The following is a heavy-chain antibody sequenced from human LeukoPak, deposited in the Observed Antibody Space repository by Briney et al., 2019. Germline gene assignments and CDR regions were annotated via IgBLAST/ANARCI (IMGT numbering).Heavy chain of an antibody. D-gene: IGHD3-9*01. J-gene: IGHJ4*02. V-gene: IGHV4-30-2*01. CDR1: GGSISSGGYS. Sequence: SQTLSLTCAVSGGSISSGGYSWSWIRQPPGKGLEWIGYIYHSGSTNYSPSLKSRVTTSVDKSKNQFSLKLTSATAADTAVYYCARKRADIWYYFDYWGQGSLVTVSS. CDR2: IYHSGST. CDR3: ARKRADIWYYFDY.